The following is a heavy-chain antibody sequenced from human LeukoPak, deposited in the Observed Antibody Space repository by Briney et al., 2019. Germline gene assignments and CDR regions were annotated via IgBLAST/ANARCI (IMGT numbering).Heavy chain of an antibody. CDR2: FDIEGGEA. CDR1: GYTLTELS. Sequence: AAVKVSCKVSGYTLTELSMHWVRQAPGKGLEWMGGFDIEGGEAIYAQKFQGRVTMTEYTSTDTAYMELSSLRSEDTAVYYCATFTSPYSGYDHHLGLFDYWGQGTLVTVS. J-gene: IGHJ4*02. D-gene: IGHD5-12*01. V-gene: IGHV1-24*01. CDR3: ATFTSPYSGYDHHLGLFDY.